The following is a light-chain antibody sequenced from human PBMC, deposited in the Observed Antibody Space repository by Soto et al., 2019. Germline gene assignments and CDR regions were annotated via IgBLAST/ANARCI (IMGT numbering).Light chain of an antibody. V-gene: IGKV3-11*01. Sequence: EIVLTQSPATLSLSPGERATLSCRASQSVSIYLAWYQQKPGQAPRLLIYDASNRATGIPARFSGSGSGTDFTLTISSLEPEDFVVYYCQQRSIWPPLTFGGGTKVEI. J-gene: IGKJ4*01. CDR2: DAS. CDR1: QSVSIY. CDR3: QQRSIWPPLT.